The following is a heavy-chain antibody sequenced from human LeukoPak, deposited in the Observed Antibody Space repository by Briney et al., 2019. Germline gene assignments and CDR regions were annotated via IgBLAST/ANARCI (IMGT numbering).Heavy chain of an antibody. CDR2: IYYSGST. J-gene: IGHJ4*02. D-gene: IGHD4-17*01. Sequence: SQTLSPTCTVSGGSISSGGYYWSWIRQHPGKGLEWIGYIYYSGSTYYNPSLKSRVTISVDTSKNQFSLKLSSVTAADTAVYYCASNYDYGDFHFDYWGQGTLVTVSS. CDR1: GGSISSGGYY. V-gene: IGHV4-31*03. CDR3: ASNYDYGDFHFDY.